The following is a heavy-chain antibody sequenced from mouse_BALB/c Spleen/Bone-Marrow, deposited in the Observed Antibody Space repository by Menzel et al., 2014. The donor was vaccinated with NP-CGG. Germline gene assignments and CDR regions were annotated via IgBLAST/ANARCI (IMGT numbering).Heavy chain of an antibody. J-gene: IGHJ2*01. CDR3: ARTGFDY. CDR2: IWSGRST. Sequence: GKLMESGPGLVQPSKSLSITCTVSGFSLTSYGVHWVRQSPGKGLEWXGVIWSGRSTDYNAAFISRLSISKDNSKSQVFFKMNSLQANDTAIYYCARTGFDYWGQGTTLTVSS. V-gene: IGHV2-2*02. CDR1: GFSLTSYG. D-gene: IGHD4-1*01.